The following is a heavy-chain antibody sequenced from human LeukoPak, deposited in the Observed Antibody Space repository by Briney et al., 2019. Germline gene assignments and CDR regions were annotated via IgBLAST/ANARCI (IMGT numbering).Heavy chain of an antibody. Sequence: SETLSLTCTVSGGSISSYYWSWIRQPPGKGLEWMGYIFYSGSTDSNPSLKSRVTISVDTSKNQFSLKLSSVTAADTAVYYCARTYCSGGSCHFDYWGQGTLVTVSS. CDR2: IFYSGST. J-gene: IGHJ4*02. V-gene: IGHV4-59*08. D-gene: IGHD2-15*01. CDR1: GGSISSYY. CDR3: ARTYCSGGSCHFDY.